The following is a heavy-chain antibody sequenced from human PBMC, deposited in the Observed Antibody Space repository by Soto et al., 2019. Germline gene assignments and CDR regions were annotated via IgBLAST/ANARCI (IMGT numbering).Heavy chain of an antibody. CDR1: GTSISTTDYY. V-gene: IGHV4-34*01. CDR2: INHSGST. D-gene: IGHD3-10*01. Sequence: SETLSLTCTVSGTSISTTDYYWTWIRQPPGTGLEWIGEINHSGSTNYNPSLKSRVTISVDTSKNQFSLKLTSVTAADTAVYYCARDKITRLFDYWAQGTLVTVTS. CDR3: ARDKITRLFDY. J-gene: IGHJ4*02.